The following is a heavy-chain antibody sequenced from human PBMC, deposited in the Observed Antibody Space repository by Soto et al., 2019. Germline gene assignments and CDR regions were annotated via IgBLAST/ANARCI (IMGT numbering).Heavy chain of an antibody. V-gene: IGHV4-34*01. D-gene: IGHD4-17*01. CDR3: VACDYGDYHRY. CDR2: INHSGST. CDR1: GGSFSGYY. Sequence: SETLSLTCAVYGGSFSGYYWSWIRQPPGKGLEWIGEINHSGSTNYNPSLKSRLTISVDTSKNQFSLKLSSVTAADTALYYCVACDYGDYHRYWGQGSLVTVSS. J-gene: IGHJ4*02.